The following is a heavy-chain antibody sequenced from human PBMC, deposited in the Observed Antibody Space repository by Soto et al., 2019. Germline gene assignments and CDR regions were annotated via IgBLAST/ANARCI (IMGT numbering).Heavy chain of an antibody. CDR1: GDSITSGDYY. Sequence: PSETLSLTCSVSGDSITSGDYYWTWVRQAPGKGLEWVGNIYYRGATAYTPSLSSRLTISLDTSKNHFSLRLHAATAADTAVYYCARGEYLTRSGYYYFQHWGQGTPVTVSS. J-gene: IGHJ1*01. CDR2: IYYRGAT. CDR3: ARGEYLTRSGYYYFQH. V-gene: IGHV4-30-4*08. D-gene: IGHD3-3*01.